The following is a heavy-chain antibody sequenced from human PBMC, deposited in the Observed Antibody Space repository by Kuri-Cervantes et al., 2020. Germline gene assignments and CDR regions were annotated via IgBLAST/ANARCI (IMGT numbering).Heavy chain of an antibody. CDR2: IRSKANSYAT. CDR3: TRHSEVIAVAGIAFDI. CDR1: GFTFSGSA. V-gene: IGHV3-73*01. Sequence: GESLKISCAASGFTFSGSAMHWVRQASGKGLEWVGRIRSKANSYATAYAASVKGRFTISRDDSKNTAYLQMNSLKTEDTAVYYCTRHSEVIAVAGIAFDIWGQGTMVTVSS. J-gene: IGHJ3*02. D-gene: IGHD6-19*01.